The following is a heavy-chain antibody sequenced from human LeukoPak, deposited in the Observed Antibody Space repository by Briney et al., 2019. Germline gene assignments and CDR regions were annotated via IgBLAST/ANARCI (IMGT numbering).Heavy chain of an antibody. Sequence: GGSLRLSCAASGFTFSSYVMHWVRQAPGKGLEWVAVISYDGSNKYYADSVKGRFTISRDNSKNTLYLQMNSLRAEDTAVYYCAKRCQLVAGEADYWGQGTLVTVSP. CDR2: ISYDGSNK. V-gene: IGHV3-30-3*02. J-gene: IGHJ4*02. CDR1: GFTFSSYV. CDR3: AKRCQLVAGEADY. D-gene: IGHD6-19*01.